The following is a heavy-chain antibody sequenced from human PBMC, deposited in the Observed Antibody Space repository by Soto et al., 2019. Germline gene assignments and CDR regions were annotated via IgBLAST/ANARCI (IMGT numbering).Heavy chain of an antibody. J-gene: IGHJ6*03. D-gene: IGHD3-3*01. Sequence: SGPTLVKPTQTLTLTCTFSGFSLSTSGVGVGWIRQPPGKALEWLALIYWDDDKRYSPSLKSRLTITKDTSKNQVVLTMTNMDPVDTATYYCAHSRGFGVVRITRYYYYYYMDVWGKGTTVTVSS. CDR1: GFSLSTSGVG. CDR2: IYWDDDK. CDR3: AHSRGFGVVRITRYYYYYYMDV. V-gene: IGHV2-5*02.